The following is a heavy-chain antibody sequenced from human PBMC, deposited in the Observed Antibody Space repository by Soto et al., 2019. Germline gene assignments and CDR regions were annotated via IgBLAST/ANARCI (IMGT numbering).Heavy chain of an antibody. J-gene: IGHJ4*02. V-gene: IGHV3-23*01. CDR2: ISGSGGST. Sequence: EVQLLESGGGLVQPGGSLRLSCAASGFTFSSYAMSWVRQAPGKGLEWVSAISGSGGSTYYADSVKGRFTISRDNSKNTLYLQMSSLRAEDTAVYYCAKDFVPAVAHGTFDYWGQGTLVTVSS. CDR1: GFTFSSYA. CDR3: AKDFVPAVAHGTFDY. D-gene: IGHD6-19*01.